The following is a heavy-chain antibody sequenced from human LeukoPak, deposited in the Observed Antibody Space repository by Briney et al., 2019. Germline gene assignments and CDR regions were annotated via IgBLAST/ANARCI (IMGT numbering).Heavy chain of an antibody. J-gene: IGHJ5*02. D-gene: IGHD3-3*01. V-gene: IGHV4-61*05. CDR1: GASISSSSYY. Sequence: KSSETLSLTCTVSGASISSSSYYWGWIRQPPGKGLEWIGYIYYSGSTNYNPSLKSRVTISVDTSKNQFSLKLSSVTAADTAVYYCARNIVGGDFWSAYLNWFDPWGQGSLVTVSS. CDR3: ARNIVGGDFWSAYLNWFDP. CDR2: IYYSGST.